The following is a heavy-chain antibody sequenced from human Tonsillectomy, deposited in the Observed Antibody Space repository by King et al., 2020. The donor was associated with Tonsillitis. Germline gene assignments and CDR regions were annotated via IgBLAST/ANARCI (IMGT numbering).Heavy chain of an antibody. D-gene: IGHD3-16*01. CDR3: AREGDYDAFDI. V-gene: IGHV4-4*07. J-gene: IGHJ3*02. Sequence: VQLQESGPGLVKPSETLSLTCTVSGGSISTYYWTWIRQPAGKGLEWIGRIYTSGSINYNPSLKSRVTMSVDTSKNKFSLRLNSVTAADTAVYYCAREGDYDAFDIWGHGTMVTVSS. CDR1: GGSISTYY. CDR2: IYTSGSI.